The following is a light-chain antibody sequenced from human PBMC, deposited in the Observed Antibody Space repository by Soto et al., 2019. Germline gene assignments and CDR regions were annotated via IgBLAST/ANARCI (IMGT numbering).Light chain of an antibody. CDR2: GAS. V-gene: IGKV3-20*01. J-gene: IGKJ2*01. CDR1: QSVSSNY. Sequence: EIVLTQSPGTLSLSPGERATLSCRASQSVSSNYLAWYQQKPGQAHRLLIYGASSRATGIPDRFSGSGSGTDFAITISRLEPEDFAVFYCQQYGSSPYTFGQGTKLEIK. CDR3: QQYGSSPYT.